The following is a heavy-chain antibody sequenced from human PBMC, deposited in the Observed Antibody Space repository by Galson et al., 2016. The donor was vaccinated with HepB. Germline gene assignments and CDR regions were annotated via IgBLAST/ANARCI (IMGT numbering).Heavy chain of an antibody. CDR1: GYTFSGYY. Sequence: SVKVSCKASGYTFSGYYMHWVRQAPGQGLEWMGWINPHSGGTNYAQKFQGRVTMTSDTSISTAHLELSGLRSDDTAVYYCARVSRFLEPLESLDYWGQGTLVTVSS. CDR3: ARVSRFLEPLESLDY. V-gene: IGHV1-2*02. CDR2: INPHSGGT. D-gene: IGHD3-3*01. J-gene: IGHJ4*02.